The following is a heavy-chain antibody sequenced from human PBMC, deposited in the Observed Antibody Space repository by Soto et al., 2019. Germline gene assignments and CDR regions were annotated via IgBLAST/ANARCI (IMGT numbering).Heavy chain of an antibody. J-gene: IGHJ6*02. CDR3: SRGEGIQLGSLGGRYFYYKMDV. D-gene: IGHD5-18*01. CDR2: IYYSGTA. CDR1: GGSLSSYY. Sequence: QVQLQESGPGLVKPSETLSLTCTVSGGSLSSYYWSWIRQPPGRGLEWIGYIYYSGTATYNPSLQSRVTISVDTSKNQFSLKVNSVTAADTAVYYCSRGEGIQLGSLGGRYFYYKMDVWGQGTTVTVSS. V-gene: IGHV4-59*01.